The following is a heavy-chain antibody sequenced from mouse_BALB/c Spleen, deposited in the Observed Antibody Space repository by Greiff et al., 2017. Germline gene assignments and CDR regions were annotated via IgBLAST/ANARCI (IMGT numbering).Heavy chain of an antibody. CDR3: ARDYYYGSSHGYYFDY. CDR2: IDPYYGGT. CDR1: GYSFTGYN. J-gene: IGHJ2*01. D-gene: IGHD1-1*01. V-gene: IGHV1-39*01. Sequence: VQLKESGPELEKPGASVKISCKASGYSFTGYNMNWVKQSNGKSLEWIGNIDPYYGGTSYNQKFKGKATLTVDKSSSTAYMQLKSLTSEDSAVYYCARDYYYGSSHGYYFDYWGQGTTLTVSS.